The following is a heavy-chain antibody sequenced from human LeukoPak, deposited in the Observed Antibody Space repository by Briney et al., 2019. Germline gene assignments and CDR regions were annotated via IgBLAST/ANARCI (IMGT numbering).Heavy chain of an antibody. J-gene: IGHJ5*02. CDR3: ARERLPGVTTVTRWFDP. CDR1: DGSISSYY. D-gene: IGHD4-17*01. V-gene: IGHV4-59*01. Sequence: SETLSLTCTVSDGSISSYYWSWIRQPPGKGLEWIGHIHYSGSTNYNSSLKSRVTISVDTSKNQFFLKLSPVTAADTAVYYCARERLPGVTTVTRWFDPWGQGTLVTVSS. CDR2: IHYSGST.